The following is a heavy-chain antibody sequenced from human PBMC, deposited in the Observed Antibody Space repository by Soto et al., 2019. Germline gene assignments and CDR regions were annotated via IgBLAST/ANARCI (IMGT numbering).Heavy chain of an antibody. CDR2: TYYRSKWYN. CDR3: AREKGSGWYLYYYGMDV. D-gene: IGHD6-19*01. CDR1: GDSVSSNSAA. Sequence: SQTLSLTCAISGDSVSSNSAAWNWIRQSPSRGLEWLGRTYYRSKWYNDYAVSVKSRITINPDTSKNQFSLQLNSVTPEDTAVYYCAREKGSGWYLYYYGMDVWGQGTTVTVS. V-gene: IGHV6-1*01. J-gene: IGHJ6*02.